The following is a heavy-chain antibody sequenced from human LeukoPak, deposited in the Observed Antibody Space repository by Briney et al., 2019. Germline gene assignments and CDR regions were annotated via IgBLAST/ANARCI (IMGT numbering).Heavy chain of an antibody. Sequence: GGSLRLSCAASGFTFSSYGMHWVRQAPGKGLEWVAVISYDGSNKYYADSVKGRFTISRDNSKNTLYLQMNSLRAEDTAVYYCARDNGSGWYYFDYWGQGTLVTVPS. CDR3: ARDNGSGWYYFDY. J-gene: IGHJ4*02. CDR2: ISYDGSNK. CDR1: GFTFSSYG. D-gene: IGHD6-19*01. V-gene: IGHV3-30*03.